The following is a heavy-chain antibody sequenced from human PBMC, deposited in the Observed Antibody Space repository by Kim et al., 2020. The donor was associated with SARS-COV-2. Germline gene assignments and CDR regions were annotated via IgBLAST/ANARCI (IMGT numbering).Heavy chain of an antibody. D-gene: IGHD3-16*01. CDR1: GFTFSSYS. CDR2: ISSSSSYI. CDR3: AREGAPHVNWYFDL. V-gene: IGHV3-21*01. Sequence: GGSLRLSCTASGFTFSSYSMNWVRQAPGKGLEWVSSISSSSSYIYYADSVKGRFTISRDNAKNSLYLQMNSLRAEDTAVYYCAREGAPHVNWYFDLWGRGMLVTFSS. J-gene: IGHJ2*01.